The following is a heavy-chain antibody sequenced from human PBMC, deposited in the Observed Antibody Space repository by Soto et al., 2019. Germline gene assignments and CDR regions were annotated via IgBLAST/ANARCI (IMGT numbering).Heavy chain of an antibody. CDR1: GGSLSSGSFS. V-gene: IGHV4-30-2*01. D-gene: IGHD4-17*01. J-gene: IGHJ4*02. CDR3: ARGGGSTDYVANYYFDY. Sequence: QLRLQESGSGLVKPSQTLSLTCTVSGGSLSSGSFSWGWIRQPPGKGLEWIGYINYSGNTNYNPSPRRRVTISRDMSTNQFSLNLGSVTAAATAVYYCARGGGSTDYVANYYFDYWGRGTLVTVSS. CDR2: INYSGNT.